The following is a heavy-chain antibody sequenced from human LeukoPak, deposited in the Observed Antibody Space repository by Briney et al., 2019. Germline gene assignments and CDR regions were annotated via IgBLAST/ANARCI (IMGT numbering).Heavy chain of an antibody. CDR2: INHSGST. CDR3: ARGRIPGYDFWSGTYSYYFDY. Sequence: SETLSLTCAVYGGSFSGYYWSWIRQPPGKGLEWIGEINHSGSTNYNPPLKSRVTISVDTSKNQFSLKLSSVTAADTAVYYCARGRIPGYDFWSGTYSYYFDYWGQGTLVTVSS. D-gene: IGHD3-3*01. J-gene: IGHJ4*02. V-gene: IGHV4-34*01. CDR1: GGSFSGYY.